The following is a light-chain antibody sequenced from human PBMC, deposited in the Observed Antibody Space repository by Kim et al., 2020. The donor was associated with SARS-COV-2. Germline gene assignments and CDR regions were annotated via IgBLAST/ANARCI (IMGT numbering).Light chain of an antibody. J-gene: IGLJ3*02. CDR1: NLEIKS. CDR3: QVWDSHTYHCV. Sequence: SYELTQPPSVSVAPGKTASITCGGDNLEIKSVHWYQQKPGQSPVVVIYYDTDRPSGIPERVSGSKSENTATLTISRVEAGDEADYYCQVWDSHTYHCVFGGGTQLTVL. V-gene: IGLV3-21*04. CDR2: YDT.